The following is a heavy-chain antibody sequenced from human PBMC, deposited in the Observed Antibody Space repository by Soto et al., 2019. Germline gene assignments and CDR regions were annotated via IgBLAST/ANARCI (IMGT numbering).Heavy chain of an antibody. CDR3: ASHPQTYYDILTGYYGASYFQH. Sequence: SETLSLTCTVSGGSISSNSYYWGWIRQPPGKGLEWIGSIYYSGSTYYNPPLKSRVTISVDTSKNQFSPKLSSVTAADTAVYYCASHPQTYYDILTGYYGASYFQHWGQGTLVTVSS. V-gene: IGHV4-39*01. D-gene: IGHD3-9*01. CDR2: IYYSGST. J-gene: IGHJ1*01. CDR1: GGSISSNSYY.